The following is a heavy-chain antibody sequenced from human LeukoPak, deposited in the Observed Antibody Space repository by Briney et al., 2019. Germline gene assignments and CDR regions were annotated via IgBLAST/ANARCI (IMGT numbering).Heavy chain of an antibody. CDR1: GYTFTSYG. CDR3: ARATVGFWSGYFGY. J-gene: IGHJ4*02. V-gene: IGHV1-18*01. Sequence: ASVKVSCKASGYTFTSYGISWVRQAPGQGLEWMGWISAYNGNTNYAQKLQGRVTITTDTSTSTAYMELRSLRSDDTAVYYCARATVGFWSGYFGYWGQGTLVTVSS. CDR2: ISAYNGNT. D-gene: IGHD3-3*01.